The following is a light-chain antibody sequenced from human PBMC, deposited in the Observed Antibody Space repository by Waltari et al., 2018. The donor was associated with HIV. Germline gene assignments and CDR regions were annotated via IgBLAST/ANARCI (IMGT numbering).Light chain of an antibody. Sequence: QSVLTQPPSASGTPGTRVTITCSGSSSNVGSHYVHGSQQLPGTAPKLLIYRNNQRPSGVPDRFSGSKSGTSASLAISGLRSEDEADYYCAVWDDTLSGHLVFGGGTKLTVL. J-gene: IGLJ2*01. CDR1: SSNVGSHY. V-gene: IGLV1-47*01. CDR2: RNN. CDR3: AVWDDTLSGHLV.